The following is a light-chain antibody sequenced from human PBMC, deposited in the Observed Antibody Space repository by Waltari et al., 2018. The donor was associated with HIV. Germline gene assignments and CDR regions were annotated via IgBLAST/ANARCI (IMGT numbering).Light chain of an antibody. J-gene: IGLJ3*02. CDR1: SGNIASNS. CDR3: QSYDSSNFWV. V-gene: IGLV6-57*01. CDR2: EDK. Sequence: NFMLTQPHSVSESPGKTVTISCTRSSGNIASNSVQWYQLCPGTSPTTVIYEDKQRPSGVPDRFSGSIDSSSNSASLTISGLKTEDEADYYCQSYDSSNFWVFGGGTKLTVL.